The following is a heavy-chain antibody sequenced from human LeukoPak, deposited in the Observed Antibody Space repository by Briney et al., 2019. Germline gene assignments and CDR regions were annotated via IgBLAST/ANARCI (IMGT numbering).Heavy chain of an antibody. CDR1: GFSLSTSGMR. CDR3: ARTNLQYYYDISGYWFDP. J-gene: IGHJ5*02. D-gene: IGHD3-22*01. Sequence: SGPTLVNPTQTLTLTCTFSGFSLSTSGMRVSWIRQPPGKALEWLARIDWDDDKFYSTSLKTRLTISNDTSTKQVVLTMTNMDPVDTATYYCARTNLQYYYDISGYWFDPCGQGTLVTVSS. CDR2: IDWDDDK. V-gene: IGHV2-70*04.